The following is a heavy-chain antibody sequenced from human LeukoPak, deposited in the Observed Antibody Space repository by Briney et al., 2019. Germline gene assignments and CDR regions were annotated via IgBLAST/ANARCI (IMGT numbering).Heavy chain of an antibody. CDR3: AKDAYSSGWYYFDY. CDR2: IYSGGST. D-gene: IGHD6-19*01. Sequence: GGSLRLSCAASGFTVISTYMAWVRQAPGKGLEWVSLIYSGGSTYYADSVKGRFTISRDKSKNTLSLQMNSLRAEDTAVYYCAKDAYSSGWYYFDYWGQGTLVTVSS. J-gene: IGHJ4*02. V-gene: IGHV3-53*01. CDR1: GFTVISTY.